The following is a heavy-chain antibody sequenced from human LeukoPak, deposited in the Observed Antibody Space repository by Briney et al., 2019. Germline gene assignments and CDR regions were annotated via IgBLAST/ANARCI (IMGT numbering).Heavy chain of an antibody. J-gene: IGHJ5*02. CDR2: MNPNSGNT. V-gene: IGHV1-8*01. D-gene: IGHD1-1*01. CDR1: GYTFTSYD. CDR3: ARARAGYRNWFDP. Sequence: EASVKVSFKASGYTFTSYDINWLRQATGQGLEWMGWMNPNSGNTGYAQKFQGRVTMTRNTSISTAYMELSSLRSEDTAVYYCARARAGYRNWFDPWGQGTLVTVSS.